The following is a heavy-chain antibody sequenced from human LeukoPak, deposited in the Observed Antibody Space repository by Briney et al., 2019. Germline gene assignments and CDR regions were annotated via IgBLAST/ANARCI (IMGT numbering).Heavy chain of an antibody. Sequence: ASVKVSCKASGYTFTGYYMHWVRQAPGQGLEWMGWINPNSGGTNYAQKFQGRVTMTRDTSISTAYMELSRLRSEDTAVYYCARETPLYNWFDPWGQGTLVTVSS. CDR2: INPNSGGT. V-gene: IGHV1-2*02. CDR1: GYTFTGYY. J-gene: IGHJ5*02. D-gene: IGHD1-14*01. CDR3: ARETPLYNWFDP.